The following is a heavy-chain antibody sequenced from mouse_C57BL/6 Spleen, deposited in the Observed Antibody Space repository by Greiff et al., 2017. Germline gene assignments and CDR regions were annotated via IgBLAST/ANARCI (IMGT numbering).Heavy chain of an antibody. Sequence: EVKLQESGGGLVQPGGSMKLSCVVSGFTFSNYWMNWVRQSPEKGLEWVAQIRLKSDNYATHYAESVKGRFTISRDDSKSSVYLQMNNLRAEDTGIYYCTVGYYVSWFAYWGQGTLVTVSA. J-gene: IGHJ3*01. CDR2: IRLKSDNYAT. CDR1: GFTFSNYW. V-gene: IGHV6-3*01. CDR3: TVGYYVSWFAY. D-gene: IGHD2-3*01.